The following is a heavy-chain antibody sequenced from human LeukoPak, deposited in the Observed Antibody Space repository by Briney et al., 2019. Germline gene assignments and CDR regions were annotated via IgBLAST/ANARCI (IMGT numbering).Heavy chain of an antibody. CDR2: MNPNSGNT. D-gene: IGHD3-9*01. V-gene: IGHV1-8*03. Sequence: GASVKVSCKASGYTFNTYGITWVRQATGQGLEWMGWMNPNSGNTGYAQKFQGRVTITRNTSISTAYMELSSLRSEDTAVYYCARVGRYFDWLYLHNDYWGQGTLVTVSS. CDR3: ARVGRYFDWLYLHNDY. CDR1: GYTFNTYG. J-gene: IGHJ4*02.